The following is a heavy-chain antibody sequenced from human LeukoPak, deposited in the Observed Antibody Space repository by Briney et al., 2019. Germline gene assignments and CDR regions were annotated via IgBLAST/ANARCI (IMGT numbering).Heavy chain of an antibody. CDR2: IIWNSGSI. V-gene: IGHV3-9*01. D-gene: IGHD3-10*01. J-gene: IGHJ6*02. Sequence: TGGSLRLSCAASGFTFDDYAMHWVRQAPGKGLEWASVIIWNSGSIGYADSVKGRFTISRDNAKNSLYLQMNSLRAEDTALYYCAKDGGSPGLYYYYGMDAWGQGTTVTVSS. CDR1: GFTFDDYA. CDR3: AKDGGSPGLYYYYGMDA.